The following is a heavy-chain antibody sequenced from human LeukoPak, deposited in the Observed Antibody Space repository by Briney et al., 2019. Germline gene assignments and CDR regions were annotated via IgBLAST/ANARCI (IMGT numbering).Heavy chain of an antibody. CDR2: IYNSGST. V-gene: IGHV4-59*12. D-gene: IGHD1-20*01. CDR1: GDSFSYFY. CDR3: ARGITGNGGDY. Sequence: SETLSLTCTVSGDSFSYFYWSWIRQPPGKGLEWIGYIYNSGSTSYNPSLKSRVTISLDTSQNQFSLKLSSVTAADTAVYYCARGITGNGGDYWGQGTLVTVSS. J-gene: IGHJ4*02.